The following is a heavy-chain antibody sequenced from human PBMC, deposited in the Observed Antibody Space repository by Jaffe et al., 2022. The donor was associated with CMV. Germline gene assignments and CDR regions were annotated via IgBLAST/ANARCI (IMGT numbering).Heavy chain of an antibody. J-gene: IGHJ4*02. D-gene: IGHD5-12*01. V-gene: IGHV3-21*01. CDR3: AGGVATIIGESHY. Sequence: EVQLVESGGGLVKPGGSLRLSCAASGYSFGSYSMTWVRQAPGKGLEWVSSISDSSRYIYYADSVKGRFTVSRDNAKNSLYLQMNSLRADDTAVYYCAGGVATIIGESHYWGQGTLVTVSS. CDR1: GYSFGSYS. CDR2: ISDSSRYI.